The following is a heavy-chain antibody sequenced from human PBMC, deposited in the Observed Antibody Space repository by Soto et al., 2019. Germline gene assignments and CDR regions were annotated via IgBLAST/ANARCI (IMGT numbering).Heavy chain of an antibody. CDR1: GGSISSGDYY. Sequence: SETLSLTCTVSGGSISSGDYYWSWIRQPPGKGLEWIGYIYYSGSTYYNPSLKSRVTISVDTSKNQFSLKLSSVTAADTAVYYCARTLGYCSGGSCYSWFRNWFDPWGQGTLVTVSS. CDR3: ARTLGYCSGGSCYSWFRNWFDP. V-gene: IGHV4-30-4*01. D-gene: IGHD2-15*01. CDR2: IYYSGST. J-gene: IGHJ5*02.